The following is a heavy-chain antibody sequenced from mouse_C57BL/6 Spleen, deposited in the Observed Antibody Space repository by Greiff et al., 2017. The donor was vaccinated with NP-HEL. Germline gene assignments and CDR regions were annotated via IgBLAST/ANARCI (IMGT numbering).Heavy chain of an antibody. Sequence: DVMLVESGGGLVKPGGSLKLSCAASGFTFSSYAMSWVRQTPEKRLEWVATISDGGSYTYYPDNVKGRFTISRDNAKNNLYLQMSHLKSEDTAMYYCARAPLYYGSSRWYFDVWGTGTTVTVSS. CDR2: ISDGGSYT. D-gene: IGHD1-1*01. V-gene: IGHV5-4*03. CDR1: GFTFSSYA. CDR3: ARAPLYYGSSRWYFDV. J-gene: IGHJ1*03.